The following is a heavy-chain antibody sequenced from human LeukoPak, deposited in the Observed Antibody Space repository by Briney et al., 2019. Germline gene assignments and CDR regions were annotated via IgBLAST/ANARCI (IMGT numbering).Heavy chain of an antibody. CDR3: AWPYGSGSYYNAVVSLDY. Sequence: SETLSLTCAVYGVSFSGYYWSWIRQPPGKGLEWIGEINHSGSTNYNPSLKSRVTISVDTSKNQFSLKLSSVTAADTAVYYCAWPYGSGSYYNAVVSLDYWGQGTLVTVSS. CDR1: GVSFSGYY. J-gene: IGHJ4*02. D-gene: IGHD3-10*01. CDR2: INHSGST. V-gene: IGHV4-34*01.